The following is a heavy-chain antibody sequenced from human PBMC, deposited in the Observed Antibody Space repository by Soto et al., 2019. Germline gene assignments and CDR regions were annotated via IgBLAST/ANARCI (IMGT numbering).Heavy chain of an antibody. J-gene: IGHJ6*02. CDR1: GYTFTSYG. Sequence: QVQLVQSGAEVKKPGASVKVSCKASGYTFTSYGISWVRQAPGQGLEWMGWISAYNGNTNYAQKLQGRVTMTTDTSTSTAYMEVRSLRSDDTAVYYCARYSSGWYSYYYYGMDVWGQGTTVTVSS. D-gene: IGHD6-19*01. V-gene: IGHV1-18*01. CDR3: ARYSSGWYSYYYYGMDV. CDR2: ISAYNGNT.